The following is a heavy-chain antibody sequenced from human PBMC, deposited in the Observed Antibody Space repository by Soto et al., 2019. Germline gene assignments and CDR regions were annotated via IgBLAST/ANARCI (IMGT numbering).Heavy chain of an antibody. Sequence: HPGGSLRLSCAASGFTFSSYGMHWVRQAPGKGLEWVAVISYDGSNKYYADSVKGRFTISRDNSKNTLYLQMNSLRAEDTAVYYCAKGVDTAMRDYYYYGMDVWGQGTTVTVSS. J-gene: IGHJ6*02. CDR1: GFTFSSYG. V-gene: IGHV3-30*18. D-gene: IGHD5-18*01. CDR3: AKGVDTAMRDYYYYGMDV. CDR2: ISYDGSNK.